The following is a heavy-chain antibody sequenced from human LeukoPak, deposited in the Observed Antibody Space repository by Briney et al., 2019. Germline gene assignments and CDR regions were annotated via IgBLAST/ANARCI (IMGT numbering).Heavy chain of an antibody. J-gene: IGHJ4*02. CDR2: IYYSGST. CDR3: ARGYYYDRTFDY. Sequence: SETLSLTCTVSGASISNSSDYWDWIRQPPGKGLEWIGSIYYSGSTYYNPSLKSRVIISVDTSKNQFSLKLRSVTAADTAVYYCARGYYYDRTFDYWGQGTLVTVSS. D-gene: IGHD3-22*01. CDR1: GASISNSSDY. V-gene: IGHV4-39*01.